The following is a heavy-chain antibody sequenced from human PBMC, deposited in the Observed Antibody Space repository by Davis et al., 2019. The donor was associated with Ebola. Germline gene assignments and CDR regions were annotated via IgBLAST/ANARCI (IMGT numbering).Heavy chain of an antibody. CDR2: ISGSGGST. CDR1: GFTFSSYA. Sequence: PGGSLRLSCAASGFTFSSYAMSWVRQAPGKGLEWVSAISGSGGSTYYADSVKGRFTISRDNSKNTLYLQMNSLRAEDTAVYYCARSLVPLVEYYYYGKDVWGQGTTVTVSS. CDR3: ARSLVPLVEYYYYGKDV. V-gene: IGHV3-23*01. D-gene: IGHD2-15*01. J-gene: IGHJ6*02.